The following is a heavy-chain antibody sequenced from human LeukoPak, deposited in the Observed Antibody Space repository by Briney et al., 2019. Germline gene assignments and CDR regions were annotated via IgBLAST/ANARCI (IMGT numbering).Heavy chain of an antibody. CDR3: ARGGLYCSSTSCYPEGLY. CDR2: MNPNSGNT. Sequence: ASVKVSCKASGYTFTSYDINWVRQATGQGLEWMGWMNPNSGNTGYAQKFQGRVTMTRNTSISTAYMELSSLRSEDTAVYYCARGGLYCSSTSCYPEGLYWSQGTLVTVSS. V-gene: IGHV1-8*01. CDR1: GYTFTSYD. D-gene: IGHD2-2*01. J-gene: IGHJ4*02.